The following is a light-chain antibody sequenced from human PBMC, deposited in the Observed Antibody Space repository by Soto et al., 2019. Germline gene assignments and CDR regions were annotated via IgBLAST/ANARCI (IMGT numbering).Light chain of an antibody. CDR1: QSITSY. V-gene: IGKV1-39*01. J-gene: IGKJ4*01. CDR2: AAS. CDR3: QQSYSTLGLT. Sequence: DIQMTQSPSSLYASVGDRVTITCRASQSITSYLNWYQQKPGKAPKLLIYAASSLQSGVPSRFSGSGSGTDFTLTISSLQPEDFATYYCQQSYSTLGLTFGGGTKVEIK.